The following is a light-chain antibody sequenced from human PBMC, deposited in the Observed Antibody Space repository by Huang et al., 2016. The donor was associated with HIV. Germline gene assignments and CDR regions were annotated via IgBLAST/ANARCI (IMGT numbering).Light chain of an antibody. CDR1: QSVLSSSNDKND. Sequence: DIVMTQSPDSLAVSLGERATINCSSSQSVLSSSNDKNDLTWYQQKPGQPPKLLIYWASTRESGVPERFSGIGSGTHFTLTIASLQAEDVAVYYCQQYYSVPRTFGQGTKVEIK. V-gene: IGKV4-1*01. CDR3: QQYYSVPRT. CDR2: WAS. J-gene: IGKJ1*01.